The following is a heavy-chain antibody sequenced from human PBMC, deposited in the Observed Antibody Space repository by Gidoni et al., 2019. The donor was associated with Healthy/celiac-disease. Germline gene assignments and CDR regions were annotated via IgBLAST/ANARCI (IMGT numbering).Heavy chain of an antibody. CDR1: GFPFGDYA. V-gene: IGHV3-49*03. Sequence: EVQLVESGGGLVQPGRSLRLSCTASGFPFGDYAMSWFRQAPGKGLGWVGFIRSKAYGGTTEYAASVKGRFTISRDDSKSIAYLQMNSLKTEDTAVYYCTRGDFLYYYGMDVWGQGTTVTVSS. CDR2: IRSKAYGGTT. D-gene: IGHD3-3*01. CDR3: TRGDFLYYYGMDV. J-gene: IGHJ6*02.